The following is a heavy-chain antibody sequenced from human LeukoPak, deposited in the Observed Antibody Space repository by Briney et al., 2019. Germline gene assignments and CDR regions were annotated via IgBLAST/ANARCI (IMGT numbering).Heavy chain of an antibody. CDR1: GYSFTNYW. V-gene: IGHV5-51*01. CDR3: AREIQFPSSRSRDGYNTDY. J-gene: IGHJ4*02. Sequence: GESLKISCKGSGYSFTNYWIAWVRQMPGKGLEWMGIIYPGESETRYSPSFQGQVTISADKSISTAYLQWSSLKASDTAMYYCAREIQFPSSRSRDGYNTDYWGQGTLVTVSS. CDR2: IYPGESET. D-gene: IGHD5-24*01.